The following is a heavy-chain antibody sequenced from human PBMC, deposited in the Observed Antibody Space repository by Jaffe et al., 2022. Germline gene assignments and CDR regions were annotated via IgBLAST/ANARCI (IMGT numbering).Heavy chain of an antibody. V-gene: IGHV4-59*01. CDR3: ARAGVWYYGTQLRVFDI. D-gene: IGHD3-16*01. J-gene: IGHJ3*02. Sequence: QVQLQESGPGLVKPSETLSLTCTVSGGSISGYYWSWIRQPPGKGLEWIGYISYSGSTNYSPSLKSRVTISVDTSKNQFSLKLSSVTAADTAVYYCARAGVWYYGTQLRVFDIWGQGTRVTVSS. CDR2: ISYSGST. CDR1: GGSISGYY.